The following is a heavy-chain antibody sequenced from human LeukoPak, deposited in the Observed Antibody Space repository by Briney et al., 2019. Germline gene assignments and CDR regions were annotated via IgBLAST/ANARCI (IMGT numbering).Heavy chain of an antibody. J-gene: IGHJ4*02. CDR1: GGSFSGYY. D-gene: IGHD6-6*01. Sequence: SETLSLTCAVYGGSFSGYYWSWIRQPPGKGLEWIGEINHSGSTNYNPSLKSRVTISVDTSKNQFSLKLSSVTAADTAVYYCARVPRGSSPIDYWGQGTQVTVSS. CDR3: ARVPRGSSPIDY. CDR2: INHSGST. V-gene: IGHV4-34*01.